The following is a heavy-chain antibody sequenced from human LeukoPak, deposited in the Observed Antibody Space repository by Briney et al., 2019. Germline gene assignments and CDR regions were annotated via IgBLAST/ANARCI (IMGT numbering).Heavy chain of an antibody. V-gene: IGHV3-23*01. D-gene: IGHD2-15*01. CDR1: GLTFNNYA. CDR2: ISKSGDHT. J-gene: IGHJ4*02. Sequence: GGSLRLSCAVSGLTFNNYAMSWVRQAPGKGLEWVSAISKSGDHTYYAASAKGRFTIYRDNSKNTQYLQMNSLRAEDTAVYYCAKDRGDYCSGGSCYSGAYFDYWGQGTLVTVSS. CDR3: AKDRGDYCSGGSCYSGAYFDY.